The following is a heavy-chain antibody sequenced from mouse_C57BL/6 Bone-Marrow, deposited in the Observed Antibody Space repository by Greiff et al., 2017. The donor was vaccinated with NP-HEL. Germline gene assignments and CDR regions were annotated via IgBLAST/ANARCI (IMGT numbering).Heavy chain of an antibody. CDR2: ISNLAYSI. Sequence: EVQLQQSGGGLVQPGGSLKLSCAASGFTFSDYGMAWVRQAPRKGPEWVAFISNLAYSIYYADTVTGRFTISRENAKNTLYLEMSSLRSEDTAMYYCARQGGYYGWYFDVWGTGTTVTVSS. CDR3: ARQGGYYGWYFDV. V-gene: IGHV5-15*01. D-gene: IGHD2-3*01. CDR1: GFTFSDYG. J-gene: IGHJ1*03.